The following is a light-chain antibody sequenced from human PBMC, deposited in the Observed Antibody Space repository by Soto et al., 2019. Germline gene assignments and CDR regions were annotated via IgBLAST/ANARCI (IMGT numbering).Light chain of an antibody. Sequence: EVVMRQSPATLSVSPGEGATLSCRASQNLGTLYLAWFQQKSGQAPRLLIYSASRRATGIPDRFTGSGSGTDFTLTINRVEPEDFAVYFCQQYAGSPQTFGQGTKVDI. J-gene: IGKJ1*01. V-gene: IGKV3-20*01. CDR2: SAS. CDR1: QNLGTLY. CDR3: QQYAGSPQT.